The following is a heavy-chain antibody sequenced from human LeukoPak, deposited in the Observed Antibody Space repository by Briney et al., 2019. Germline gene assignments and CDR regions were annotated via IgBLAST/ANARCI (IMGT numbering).Heavy chain of an antibody. CDR2: IYYSGST. Sequence: PSETLSLTCTVSGGSISSSSYYWGWFRQPPGKGLEWIGSIYYSGSTYYNPSLKSRVTISVDTSKNQFSLKLSSVTAADTAVYFCASGPGGYYGSGSYYDVWGKGSTVTVSS. D-gene: IGHD3-10*01. V-gene: IGHV4-39*01. CDR3: ASGPGGYYGSGSYYDV. J-gene: IGHJ6*04. CDR1: GGSISSSSYY.